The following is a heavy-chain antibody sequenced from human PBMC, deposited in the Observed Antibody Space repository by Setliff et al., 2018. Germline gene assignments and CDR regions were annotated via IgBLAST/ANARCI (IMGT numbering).Heavy chain of an antibody. CDR1: GASINNHY. CDR3: ARAPGRQDYHYMEL. D-gene: IGHD2-15*01. V-gene: IGHV4-59*11. CDR2: VSHSGST. J-gene: IGHJ6*03. Sequence: LSLTCTVSGASINNHYWAWIRQPPGKGLEWIGYVSHSGSTDYNPSLRSRVTVSVDTSRIHFSLKLRSVTAADTAVYYCARAPGRQDYHYMELWGKGTTVTVSS.